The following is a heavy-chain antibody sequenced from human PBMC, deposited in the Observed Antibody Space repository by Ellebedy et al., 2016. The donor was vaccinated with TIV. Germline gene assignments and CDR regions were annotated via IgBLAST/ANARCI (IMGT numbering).Heavy chain of an antibody. CDR3: VRGVGWVTDY. CDR2: IKQDGSAQ. D-gene: IGHD1-26*01. Sequence: PGGSLRLSCAASGFSFNNYWMNWARQAPGKGLAWVANIKQDGSAQSYVDSVKGRFTISRDNAKNSLYLQMNSLGGEDTAMYYCVRGVGWVTDYWGQGNLVTVSS. V-gene: IGHV3-7*03. CDR1: GFSFNNYW. J-gene: IGHJ4*02.